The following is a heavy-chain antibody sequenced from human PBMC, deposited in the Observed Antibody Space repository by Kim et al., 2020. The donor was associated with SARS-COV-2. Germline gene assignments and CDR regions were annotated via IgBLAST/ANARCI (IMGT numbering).Heavy chain of an antibody. D-gene: IGHD2-2*02. CDR2: ISYDGSNK. CDR3: ARDIRSPRPLDYAFDI. CDR1: GFTFSSYA. Sequence: GGSLRLSCAASGFTFSSYAMHWVRQAPGKGLEWVAVISYDGSNKYYADSVKGRFTISRDNSKNTLYLQMNSLRAEDTAVYYCARDIRSPRPLDYAFDIWGQGTMVTVSS. V-gene: IGHV3-30-3*01. J-gene: IGHJ3*02.